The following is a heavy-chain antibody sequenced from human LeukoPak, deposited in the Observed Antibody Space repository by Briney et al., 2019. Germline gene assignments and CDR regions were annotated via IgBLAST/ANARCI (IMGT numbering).Heavy chain of an antibody. Sequence: GGSLRLSCAASGFTVSSSYMSWVRQAPGKGLEWVSAIYRGGSTYYADSVKGRFTISRDNSENTLYLQMNSLRAEDTAVYYCARDAGAAAGTAWFDPWGQGTLVTVSS. CDR1: GFTVSSSY. D-gene: IGHD6-13*01. CDR3: ARDAGAAAGTAWFDP. V-gene: IGHV3-66*01. CDR2: IYRGGST. J-gene: IGHJ5*02.